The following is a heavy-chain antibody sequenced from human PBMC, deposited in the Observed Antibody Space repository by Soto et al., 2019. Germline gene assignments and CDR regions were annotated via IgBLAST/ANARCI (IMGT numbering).Heavy chain of an antibody. V-gene: IGHV1-2*04. J-gene: IGHJ6*03. D-gene: IGHD2-2*01. CDR2: INPNSGGT. CDR1: GYTFTGYY. CDR3: ARGACSSTSCYYYYYYYMDV. Sequence: GASVKVSCKASGYTFTGYYMHWVRQAPGQELEWMGWINPNSGGTNYAQKFQGWVTMTRDTSISTAYMELSRLRSDGTAVYYCARGACSSTSCYYYYYYYMDVWGKGTTVTVSS.